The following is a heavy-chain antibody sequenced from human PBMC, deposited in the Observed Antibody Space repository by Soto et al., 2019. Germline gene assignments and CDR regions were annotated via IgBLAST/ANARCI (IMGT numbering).Heavy chain of an antibody. Sequence: EVQLLESGGGLVQPGGSLRLSCAASGFTFSSYAMRWVRQAPGKGLEWVSTISGSGGSTYYADSVKGRFTISRDNSKNTLYLQMNSLRAEDTAVYYCARRGSGSYYDYWGQGTLVTVSS. J-gene: IGHJ4*02. CDR3: ARRGSGSYYDY. CDR2: ISGSGGST. CDR1: GFTFSSYA. D-gene: IGHD1-26*01. V-gene: IGHV3-23*01.